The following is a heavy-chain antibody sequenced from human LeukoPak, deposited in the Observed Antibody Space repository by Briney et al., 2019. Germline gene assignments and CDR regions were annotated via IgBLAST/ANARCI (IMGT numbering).Heavy chain of an antibody. CDR3: AMATIYYYYGTDV. J-gene: IGHJ6*02. CDR2: INHSGST. D-gene: IGHD5-24*01. CDR1: GGSFSGYY. Sequence: SETLSLTCAVYGGSFSGYYWSWIRQPPGKGLEWIGEINHSGSTNYNPSLKSRVTISVDTSKNQFSLKLSSVTAADTAVYYCAMATIYYYYGTDVWGQGTTVTVSS. V-gene: IGHV4-34*01.